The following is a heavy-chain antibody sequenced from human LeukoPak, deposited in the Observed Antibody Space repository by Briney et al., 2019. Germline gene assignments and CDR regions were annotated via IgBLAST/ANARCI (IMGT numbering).Heavy chain of an antibody. J-gene: IGHJ6*03. CDR2: INESGRI. V-gene: IGHV4-34*06. CDR1: GVAFSNYY. D-gene: IGHD1-7*01. CDR3: LRRWNYGRNYYIDV. Sequence: PSETLSLTCALSGVAFSNYYWSWIRQAPGKGLGWVGEINESGRITYNPYPLSRVSLFVDTSQNPFSLRLASVFTTDTALFYFLRRWNYGRNYYIDVWGNGTTVSVSS.